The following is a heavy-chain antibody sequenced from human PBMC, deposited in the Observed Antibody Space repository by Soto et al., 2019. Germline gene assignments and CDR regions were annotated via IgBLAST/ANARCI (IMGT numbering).Heavy chain of an antibody. V-gene: IGHV1-69*12. CDR1: GGTFNRQA. D-gene: IGHD3-10*02. J-gene: IGHJ5*02. CDR2: FIPIFGTT. CDR3: ARDDSSMFEGGEWFDP. Sequence: QVVQSGAEVKKPGSSVKVSCKASGGTFNRQAFSWVRQAPGQGLEWMGGFIPIFGTTDYSQKFQGRVTITADEATSTAYMELSSLASDDTAVYYCARDDSSMFEGGEWFDPWGQGTLVTVSS.